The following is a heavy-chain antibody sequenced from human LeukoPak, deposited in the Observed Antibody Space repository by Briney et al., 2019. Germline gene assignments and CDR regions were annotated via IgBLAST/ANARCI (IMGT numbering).Heavy chain of an antibody. CDR1: GFTFSSYW. D-gene: IGHD4-23*01. V-gene: IGHV3-74*01. Sequence: PGGSLRLSCAASGFTFSSYWMHWVRQAPGKGLVWVSRINSDGSSTSYADSVKGRFTISRDNAKNSLYLQMNSLGAEDTAVYYCARHGGVSNFDYWGQGTLVTVSS. CDR3: ARHGGVSNFDY. J-gene: IGHJ4*02. CDR2: INSDGSST.